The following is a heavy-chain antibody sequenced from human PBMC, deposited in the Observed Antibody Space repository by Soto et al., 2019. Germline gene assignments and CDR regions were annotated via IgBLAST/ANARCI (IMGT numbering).Heavy chain of an antibody. D-gene: IGHD3-10*01. CDR1: GGTFSSYT. CDR2: IIPILGIA. J-gene: IGHJ4*02. CDR3: ASEVGSGSHPRFDY. V-gene: IGHV1-69*02. Sequence: QVQLVQSGAEVKKPGSSVKVSCKASGGTFSSYTISWVRQAPGQGLEWMGRIIPILGIANYAQKFQGRVTITADKSTSTAYMELSSLRSEDTAVYYCASEVGSGSHPRFDYWGQGTLVTVSS.